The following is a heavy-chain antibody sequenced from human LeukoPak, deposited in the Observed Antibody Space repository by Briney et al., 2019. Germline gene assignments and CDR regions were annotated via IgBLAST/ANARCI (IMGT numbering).Heavy chain of an antibody. J-gene: IGHJ5*02. CDR2: IYYSGNT. D-gene: IGHD2-15*01. Sequence: SETLSLTCTVSGGSISDYYWSWIRQPPGKGLEWIAYIYYSGNTKVNPSLKSRVTVSVDTSKNQFSLKLTSVTAADTAVYYCARDKWSGGGLAQFDPWGQGTLATVSS. CDR3: ARDKWSGGGLAQFDP. CDR1: GGSISDYY. V-gene: IGHV4-59*01.